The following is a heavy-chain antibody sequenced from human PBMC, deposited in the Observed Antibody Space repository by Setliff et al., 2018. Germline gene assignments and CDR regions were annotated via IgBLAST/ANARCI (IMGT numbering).Heavy chain of an antibody. V-gene: IGHV4-59*08. Sequence: SETLSLTCTVSGDSISSYYWSWIRQPPGKGLEWIGYIHNGGSTKYNPSLGSRITISVDTSKNQLVLKLSSVTAADTAVYYCAKVPITKVYFYMDVWGKGTTVTVSS. CDR2: IHNGGST. D-gene: IGHD3-10*01. CDR3: AKVPITKVYFYMDV. CDR1: GDSISSYY. J-gene: IGHJ6*03.